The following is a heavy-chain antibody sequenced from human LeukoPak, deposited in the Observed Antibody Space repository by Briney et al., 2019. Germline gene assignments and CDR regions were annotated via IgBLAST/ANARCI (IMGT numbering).Heavy chain of an antibody. CDR3: ARGYRNFDL. D-gene: IGHD2-2*02. Sequence: SETLSLTCTVSGXSISSGGHYWSWIRQHPGKGLEWIGNIYYSGSTYYNPSLKSRLTISVDTSKNQFSLKLNSVTAADTAVYYCARGYRNFDLWGQGTMVTVSS. V-gene: IGHV4-31*03. CDR2: IYYSGST. CDR1: GXSISSGGHY. J-gene: IGHJ3*01.